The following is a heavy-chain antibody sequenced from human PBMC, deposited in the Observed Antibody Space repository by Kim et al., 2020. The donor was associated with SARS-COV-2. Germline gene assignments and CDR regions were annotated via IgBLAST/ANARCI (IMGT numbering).Heavy chain of an antibody. CDR2: ISYSGNP. V-gene: IGHV4-31*03. J-gene: IGHJ4*02. Sequence: SETLSLTCSVSGVSIRCGEKFWTWFRQHPAKGLEWIGYISYSGNPHYSPSLRRRVSISPQKSENQFSLELSSGTASDTAVYYCASGQSLDYWCLG. CDR1: GVSIRCGEKF. CDR3: ASGQSLDY.